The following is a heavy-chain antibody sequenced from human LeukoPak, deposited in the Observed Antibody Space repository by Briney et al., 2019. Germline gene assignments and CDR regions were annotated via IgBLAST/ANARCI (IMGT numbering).Heavy chain of an antibody. J-gene: IGHJ4*02. Sequence: QAGGSLRLSCAASGFTFSSYWMSWVRQAPGKGLEWVVNIKQDGSEENFVDSVKGRFTISRDNAKKSLYLQMNSLRAEDTAVYYCARGSSAGASLRHDYWGQGTLVTVSS. CDR1: GFTFSSYW. CDR3: ARGSSAGASLRHDY. D-gene: IGHD1-26*01. V-gene: IGHV3-7*01. CDR2: IKQDGSEE.